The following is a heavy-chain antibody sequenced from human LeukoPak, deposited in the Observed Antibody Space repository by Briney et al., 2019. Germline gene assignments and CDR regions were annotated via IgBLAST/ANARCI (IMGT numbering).Heavy chain of an antibody. CDR2: IKYDGSEE. CDR1: GFTFSSSG. CDR3: ARDVYRSFDY. Sequence: GGSLRLSCVASGFTFSSSGMNWVRQAPGKGLEWVANIKYDGSEEYYVDSVKGRFTISRDNAQNSLYLQMNNLRAEDTAVYYCARDVYRSFDYWGQGSLVTVSS. J-gene: IGHJ4*02. D-gene: IGHD5/OR15-5a*01. V-gene: IGHV3-7*01.